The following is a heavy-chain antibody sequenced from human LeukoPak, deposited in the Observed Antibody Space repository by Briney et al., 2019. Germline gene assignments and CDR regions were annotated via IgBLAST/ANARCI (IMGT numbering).Heavy chain of an antibody. J-gene: IGHJ4*02. CDR2: ISRDSSYI. V-gene: IGHV3-21*01. CDR1: GFTFSSYS. D-gene: IGHD6-13*01. Sequence: GGSLRLSCAASGFTFSSYSMNWVRQAPGKGLEWVSSISRDSSYIYYADSVKGRFTISRDNAKNSLYLQMNSLRAEDTAVYYYAKEVTAAVDYWGQGTLVTVSS. CDR3: AKEVTAAVDY.